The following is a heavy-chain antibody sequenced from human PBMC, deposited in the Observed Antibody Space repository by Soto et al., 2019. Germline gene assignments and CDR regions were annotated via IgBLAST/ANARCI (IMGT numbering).Heavy chain of an antibody. CDR3: ARSSRRYYDSSGYFVY. Sequence: SETLSLTCAVYGGSFSGYYWSWIRQPPGKGLEWIGEINHSGSTNYNPSLKSRVTISVDTSKNQFSLKLSSVTAADTAVYYCARSSRRYYDSSGYFVYWGQGTLVTVS. CDR1: GGSFSGYY. J-gene: IGHJ4*02. D-gene: IGHD3-22*01. CDR2: INHSGST. V-gene: IGHV4-34*01.